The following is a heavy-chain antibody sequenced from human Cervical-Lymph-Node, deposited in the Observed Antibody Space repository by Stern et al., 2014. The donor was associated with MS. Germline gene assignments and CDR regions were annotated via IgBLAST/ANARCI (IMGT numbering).Heavy chain of an antibody. J-gene: IGHJ3*02. D-gene: IGHD2-2*01. Sequence: VQLVESGAEVKKPGASVKVSCKASGYTFNSYYMHWVRQAPGQGLEWMRIINPSGGSKNYAQHFHGRVTITRDTSTSTVYMELSSLRSEDTAVYYCAREETESDIVVVPAAFDIWGQGTMVTVSS. CDR1: GYTFNSYY. V-gene: IGHV1-46*02. CDR3: AREETESDIVVVPAAFDI. CDR2: INPSGGSK.